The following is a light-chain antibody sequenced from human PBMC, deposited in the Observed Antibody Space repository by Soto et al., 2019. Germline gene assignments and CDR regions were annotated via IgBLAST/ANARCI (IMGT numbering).Light chain of an antibody. CDR3: QQRSDWPPT. CDR2: DAS. J-gene: IGKJ4*01. CDR1: QSVSRY. Sequence: EIVLTQSPDTLSLSPGERATLSCRASQSVSRYVAWYQQKPGQAPRLLIYDASNRATSIPARCSGSGSWTYFTLTISSPEPEDFAVYYWQQRSDWPPTFGGGTKVQIK. V-gene: IGKV3-11*01.